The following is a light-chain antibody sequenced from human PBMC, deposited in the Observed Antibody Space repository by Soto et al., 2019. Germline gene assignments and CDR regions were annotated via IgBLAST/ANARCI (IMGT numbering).Light chain of an antibody. CDR2: AAS. Sequence: DIQMTQSPSSLSASVGDTVTITCRASQDISNYVAWFQQRPGQAPKSLIYAASSLQSGVTSKFSGSGSGTNFTLTINSLQPEDFATYYCQHYHSYPLTFGGGTKVEIK. CDR3: QHYHSYPLT. V-gene: IGKV1-16*02. CDR1: QDISNY. J-gene: IGKJ4*01.